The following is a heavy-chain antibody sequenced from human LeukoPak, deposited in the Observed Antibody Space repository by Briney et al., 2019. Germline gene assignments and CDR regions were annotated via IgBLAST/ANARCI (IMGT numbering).Heavy chain of an antibody. D-gene: IGHD3-22*01. CDR3: ARSSSKDYYDSL. CDR1: GYTFTGYY. J-gene: IGHJ4*02. CDR2: INPNSGGT. Sequence: ASVKVSCKASGYTFTGYYMHWVRQAPGQGLEWMGWINPNSGGTNYAQKFQRRVTITTDESTSTAYMELSSLRSEDTAVYYCARSSSKDYYDSLWGQGTLVTVSS. V-gene: IGHV1-2*02.